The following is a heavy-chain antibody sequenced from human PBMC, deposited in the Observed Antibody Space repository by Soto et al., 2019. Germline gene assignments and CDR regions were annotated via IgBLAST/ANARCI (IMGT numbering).Heavy chain of an antibody. Sequence: SETLSLTCAVYGGSFSGYYWSWIRQPPGKGLEWIGEINHSGSTNYNPSLKSRVTISVDTSKNQFSLTLSSVTAADTAVYYCARGYSSSWYSDYWGQGTLVTVSS. CDR3: ARGYSSSWYSDY. D-gene: IGHD6-13*01. V-gene: IGHV4-34*01. J-gene: IGHJ4*02. CDR2: INHSGST. CDR1: GGSFSGYY.